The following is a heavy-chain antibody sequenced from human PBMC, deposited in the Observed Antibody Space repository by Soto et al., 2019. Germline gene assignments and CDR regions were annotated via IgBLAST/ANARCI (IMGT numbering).Heavy chain of an antibody. CDR2: ISGSGGST. CDR3: AKPPSSIAAQYYYYYMDV. J-gene: IGHJ6*03. D-gene: IGHD6-6*01. CDR1: GFTFSSYA. V-gene: IGHV3-23*01. Sequence: EVQLLESGGGLVQPGGSLRLSCAASGFTFSSYAMSWVRQAPGKGLEWVSAISGSGGSTYYADSVKGRFTISRDNSKNTLYLQMNSLRAEDTAVYYCAKPPSSIAAQYYYYYMDVWGKGTTVTVSS.